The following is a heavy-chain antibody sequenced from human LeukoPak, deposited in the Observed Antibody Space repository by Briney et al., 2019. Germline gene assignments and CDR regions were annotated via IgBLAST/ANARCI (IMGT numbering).Heavy chain of an antibody. J-gene: IGHJ4*02. CDR2: IYYSGST. CDR1: GGSISSGGYY. V-gene: IGHV4-31*03. Sequence: SQTLSLTCTVSGGSISSGGYYWSWIRQHPGKGLEWIGYIYYSGSTYYNPSLKSRVTISVDTSKNQFSLKLSSVTAADTAAYYCARGFSSDYYYDSSGTLFDYWGQGTLVTVSS. D-gene: IGHD3-22*01. CDR3: ARGFSSDYYYDSSGTLFDY.